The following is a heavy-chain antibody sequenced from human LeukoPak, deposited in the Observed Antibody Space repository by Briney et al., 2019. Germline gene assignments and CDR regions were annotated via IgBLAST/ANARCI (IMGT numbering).Heavy chain of an antibody. Sequence: GGSLRLSCAASGFTFSDYYMSWIRQAPGKGLEWVSVIYSGGSTYYADSVKGRFTISRDNSKSTLYIQMNSLRAEDTAVYYCARAKPKNMVRGLIMRRESRYYFDYWGQGTLVTVSS. CDR2: IYSGGST. V-gene: IGHV3-53*01. CDR3: ARAKPKNMVRGLIMRRESRYYFDY. D-gene: IGHD3-10*01. CDR1: GFTFSDYY. J-gene: IGHJ4*02.